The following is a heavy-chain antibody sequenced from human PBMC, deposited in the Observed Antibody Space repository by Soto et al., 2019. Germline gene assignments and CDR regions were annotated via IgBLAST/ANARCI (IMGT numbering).Heavy chain of an antibody. Sequence: GASVKVSCKASGGTFSSYAISWVRQAPGPGLEWMGGIIPIFGTANYAQKFQGRVTITADESTSTAYMELSSLRSEDTAVYYCARDPYDILTGYSPGDYYYGMDVWGQGTTVTVSS. V-gene: IGHV1-69*13. CDR3: ARDPYDILTGYSPGDYYYGMDV. CDR1: GGTFSSYA. CDR2: IIPIFGTA. D-gene: IGHD3-9*01. J-gene: IGHJ6*02.